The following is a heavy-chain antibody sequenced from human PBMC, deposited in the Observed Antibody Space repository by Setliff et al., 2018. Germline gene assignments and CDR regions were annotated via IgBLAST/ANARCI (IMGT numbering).Heavy chain of an antibody. CDR2: IYPSGST. V-gene: IGHV4-39*07. D-gene: IGHD2-21*01. CDR1: GGSISSRSYY. J-gene: IGHJ5*01. Sequence: LSLTCTVSGGSISSRSYYWGWIRQPPGKGLEWIGSIYPSGSTNYNPSLESRVTMSIDASRNQFSLLLRSVTAADTAVYYCARDPYGGSWFDSWGQGTLVTVSS. CDR3: ARDPYGGSWFDS.